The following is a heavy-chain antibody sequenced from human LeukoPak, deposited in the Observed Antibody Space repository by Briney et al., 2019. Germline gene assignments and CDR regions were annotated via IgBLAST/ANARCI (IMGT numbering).Heavy chain of an antibody. CDR3: ATEMDDSSGYRYFDY. V-gene: IGHV1-24*01. Sequence: ASVKVSCKVSGYTLTELSMHWVRQAPGKGLEWMGGFDPEDGETIYAQKFQGRVTMTEDTSTDTAYMELSSLRSEDTAVYYCATEMDDSSGYRYFDYWGQGTLVTVSS. J-gene: IGHJ4*02. CDR1: GYTLTELS. D-gene: IGHD3-22*01. CDR2: FDPEDGET.